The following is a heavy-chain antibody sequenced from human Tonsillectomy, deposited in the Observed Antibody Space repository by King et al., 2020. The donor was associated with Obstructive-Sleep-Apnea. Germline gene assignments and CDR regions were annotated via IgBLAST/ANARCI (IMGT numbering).Heavy chain of an antibody. J-gene: IGHJ4*02. Sequence: VQLVESGGGLVQPGGSLRLSCAASGFTFSNYWMHWVRQAPGKGLVWVSRINSDGSNTNYADSVKGRFTISRDNAKNTLYLQMNSLRAEDTAVYYCAREVSGAYYYYFSGYYHDYWGQGTLVTVSS. V-gene: IGHV3-74*01. CDR3: AREVSGAYYYYFSGYYHDY. CDR2: INSDGSNT. D-gene: IGHD3-22*01. CDR1: GFTFSNYW.